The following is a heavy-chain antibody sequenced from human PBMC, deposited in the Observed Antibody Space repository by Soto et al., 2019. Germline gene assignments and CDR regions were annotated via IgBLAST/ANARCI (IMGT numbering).Heavy chain of an antibody. CDR1: GFTFSSYA. J-gene: IGHJ5*02. Sequence: EVQLLESGGGLVQPGGSLRLSCAASGFTFSSYAMSWVRQAPGKGLEWVSAISGSGGSTYYADSVKGRFTISRDNSKNTRYLEMNSLRAEDTAVYYCAKDGSQWELLSWFDPWGQGTLVTVSS. D-gene: IGHD1-26*01. CDR3: AKDGSQWELLSWFDP. CDR2: ISGSGGST. V-gene: IGHV3-23*01.